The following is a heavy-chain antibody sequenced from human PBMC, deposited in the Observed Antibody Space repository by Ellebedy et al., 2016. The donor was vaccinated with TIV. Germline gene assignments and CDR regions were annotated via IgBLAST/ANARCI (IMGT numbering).Heavy chain of an antibody. CDR2: FYASGST. CDR1: GGSITSYY. Sequence: GSLRLSXTVSGGSITSYYLTWIRQPAGKGLEWIGRFYASGSTKLNPSLKSRVTMSLDTSKNHFSLNVTSVTAADTAVYYCATDSSGYHNHFDCWGQGTLVTVSS. D-gene: IGHD3-22*01. V-gene: IGHV4-4*07. CDR3: ATDSSGYHNHFDC. J-gene: IGHJ4*02.